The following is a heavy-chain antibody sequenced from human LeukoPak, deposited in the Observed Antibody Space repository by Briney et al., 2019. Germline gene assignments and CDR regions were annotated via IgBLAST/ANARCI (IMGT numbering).Heavy chain of an antibody. CDR2: IYPGDSDT. V-gene: IGHV5-51*01. CDR1: GSIFITYW. CDR3: ASSVGTYDYSLQH. J-gene: IGHJ1*01. Sequence: GASLQISGEASGSIFITYWIGWGRPLPGKGPEWMGIIYPGDSDTRYSPSFQGQLTISADKSISTAYLQWSSLKASDTAMYYCASSVGTYDYSLQHGGQGSLVTVSS. D-gene: IGHD3-10*01.